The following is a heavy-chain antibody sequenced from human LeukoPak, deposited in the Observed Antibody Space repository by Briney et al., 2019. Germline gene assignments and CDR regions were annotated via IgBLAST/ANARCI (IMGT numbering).Heavy chain of an antibody. Sequence: GGSLRLSCAASGFSVSRNFMTWVRQAPGKGLEWVSIMYGDGSTYNADSVKGRFTISRDNSKNTLYLQMNSLRAEDTAVYYCANEEPWELHALDYWGQGTLVTVSS. CDR3: ANEEPWELHALDY. V-gene: IGHV3-66*02. D-gene: IGHD1-26*01. CDR1: GFSVSRNF. CDR2: MYGDGST. J-gene: IGHJ4*02.